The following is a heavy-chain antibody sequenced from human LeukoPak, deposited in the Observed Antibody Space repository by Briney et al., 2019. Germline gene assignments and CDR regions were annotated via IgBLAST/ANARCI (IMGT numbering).Heavy chain of an antibody. D-gene: IGHD3-22*01. CDR3: ARTYYDSSGYYYPYFDY. CDR2: IYHSGST. CDR1: GGSISSSNW. Sequence: SGTLSLTCAVSGGSISSSNWWSWVRQPPGKGLEWIGEIYHSGSTNYNPSLKSRVTISVDTSKNQFSLKLSSVTAADTAVYYCARTYYDSSGYYYPYFDYWGQGTLVTVSS. V-gene: IGHV4-4*02. J-gene: IGHJ4*02.